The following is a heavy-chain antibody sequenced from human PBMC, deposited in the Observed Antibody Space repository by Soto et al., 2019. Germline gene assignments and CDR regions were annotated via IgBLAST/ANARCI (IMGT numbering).Heavy chain of an antibody. Sequence: EVQLVESGGGLVQPGGSLRLSCAASGFTFSSYSMNWVRQAPGKGLEWVSYIRSSSSTIYYADSVQGRFTISRDNAKNALDLHMNSLGDEGPGVYYCAGGAHDYWGPGTLVTGFS. CDR3: AGGAHDY. CDR1: GFTFSSYS. V-gene: IGHV3-48*02. D-gene: IGHD1-26*01. CDR2: IRSSSSTI. J-gene: IGHJ4*02.